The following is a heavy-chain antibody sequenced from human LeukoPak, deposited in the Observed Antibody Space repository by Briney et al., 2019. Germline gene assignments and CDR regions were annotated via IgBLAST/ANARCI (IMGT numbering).Heavy chain of an antibody. J-gene: IGHJ4*02. V-gene: IGHV1-2*02. Sequence: GASVKVTCKASGYKFTNYGISWVRQAPGQGLEWMGWINPNSGGTNYAQKFQGRVTMTRDTSISTAYMELSRLRSDDTAVYYCARASSGSYSRWGQGTLVTVSP. CDR2: INPNSGGT. CDR3: ARASSGSYSR. CDR1: GYKFTNYG. D-gene: IGHD1-26*01.